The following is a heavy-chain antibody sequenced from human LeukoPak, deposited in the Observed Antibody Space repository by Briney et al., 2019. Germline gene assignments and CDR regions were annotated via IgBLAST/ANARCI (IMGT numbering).Heavy chain of an antibody. J-gene: IGHJ5*02. CDR2: IIPIFGTA. Sequence: SVKVSCKASGGTFSSYAISWVRQAPGQGLEWMGGIIPIFGTANYAQKFQGRVTITADESTSTAYMELSSLRSEDTAVYYCARDPPYSSSWLNWFDPWGQGTLVTVSS. CDR1: GGTFSSYA. CDR3: ARDPPYSSSWLNWFDP. D-gene: IGHD6-13*01. V-gene: IGHV1-69*13.